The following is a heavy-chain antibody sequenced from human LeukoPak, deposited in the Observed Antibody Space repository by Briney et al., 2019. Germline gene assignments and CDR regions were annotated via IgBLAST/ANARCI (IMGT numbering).Heavy chain of an antibody. Sequence: SETLSLTCTVSGDSISINYNWGWIRQPPGQGLEWIGSIFYSGATYYSPSLKSRVTISVDTSKNQFSLELSSMTAADTAVYYCVRHLQWLLFPDYWGQGTLVTVSS. V-gene: IGHV4-39*01. D-gene: IGHD6-19*01. CDR3: VRHLQWLLFPDY. CDR2: IFYSGAT. CDR1: GDSISINYN. J-gene: IGHJ4*02.